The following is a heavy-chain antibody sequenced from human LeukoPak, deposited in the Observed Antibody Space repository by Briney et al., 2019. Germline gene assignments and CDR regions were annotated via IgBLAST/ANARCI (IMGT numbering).Heavy chain of an antibody. CDR3: ARRNRRYDSVWFFDL. CDR2: INYRRRT. D-gene: IGHD5-12*01. V-gene: IGHV4-34*01. Sequence: SESLSVTCAIYSESFSGYFWSGIRPPPRRGRGWVGEINYRRRTNYNPSLKRRVTISVDTSKNQFSLKLSSVTATDTAVYYCARRNRRYDSVWFFDLWGRGTLVTVSS. J-gene: IGHJ2*01. CDR1: SESFSGYF.